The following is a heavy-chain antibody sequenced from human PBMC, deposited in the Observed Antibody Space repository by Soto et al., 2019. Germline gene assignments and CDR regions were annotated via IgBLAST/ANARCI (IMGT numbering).Heavy chain of an antibody. CDR3: ARTLPGGCSDS. CDR2: IYYSGTT. J-gene: IGHJ4*02. CDR1: GGSLTSYY. Sequence: QVQLQESGPGLVTPSETLSLTCTVSGGSLTSYYWSWFRLPPGKGLEWLAYIYYSGTTNYNPSLKSRVTISVDTPKNQVSLELTSVTAADTAVYFCARTLPGGCSDSWGQGTLVPVSS. D-gene: IGHD2-15*01. V-gene: IGHV4-59*01.